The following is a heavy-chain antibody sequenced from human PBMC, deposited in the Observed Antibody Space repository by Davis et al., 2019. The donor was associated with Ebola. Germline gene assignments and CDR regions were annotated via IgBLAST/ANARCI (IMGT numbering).Heavy chain of an antibody. V-gene: IGHV3-23*01. CDR2: ISGSGATT. CDR1: GFTFSNYA. Sequence: GESLKISCAASGFTFSNYAMSWVRQAPGKGLEWVSGISGSGATTYYADSVKGRFTISRDNSKNTLYLQMNRLRADDTALYYCAKGGARYFYHYYGMDVWGQGTTVTVSS. D-gene: IGHD2/OR15-2a*01. CDR3: AKGGARYFYHYYGMDV. J-gene: IGHJ6*02.